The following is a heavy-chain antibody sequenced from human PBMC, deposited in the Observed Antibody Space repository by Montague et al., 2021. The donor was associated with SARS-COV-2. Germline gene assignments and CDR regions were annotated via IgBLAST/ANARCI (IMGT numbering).Heavy chain of an antibody. CDR3: ARDFSTTGGWYEVYYLDY. V-gene: IGHV4-34*01. J-gene: IGHJ4*02. D-gene: IGHD6-19*01. Sequence: SETLSLTCAVYDGSFSDYSWTWIRQPPGKGLEWIGEINHRGSTNYNPSLKSRVTMSVDTSKNQFSLILTSVTAADTAVYYCARDFSTTGGWYEVYYLDYWGLGIQVTVSS. CDR2: INHRGST. CDR1: DGSFSDYS.